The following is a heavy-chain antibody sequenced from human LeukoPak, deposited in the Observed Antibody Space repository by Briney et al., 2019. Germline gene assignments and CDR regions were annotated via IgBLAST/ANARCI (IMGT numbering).Heavy chain of an antibody. Sequence: SETLSLTCTVSGYSISSGYYWGWIRQPPGKGLEWIGTIYHSRSTYYNPSLKSRVTMSVDTSKNQFSLKLSSVTAADTAVYYCARDDCSGGSCPFDYWGQGTLVTVSS. CDR2: IYHSRST. CDR3: ARDDCSGGSCPFDY. CDR1: GYSISSGYY. D-gene: IGHD2-15*01. V-gene: IGHV4-38-2*02. J-gene: IGHJ4*02.